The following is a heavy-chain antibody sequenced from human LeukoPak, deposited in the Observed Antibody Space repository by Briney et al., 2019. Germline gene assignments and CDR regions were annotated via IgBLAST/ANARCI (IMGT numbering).Heavy chain of an antibody. CDR2: ISGSGGST. J-gene: IGHJ4*02. Sequence: GGSLRLSCAASGFTFSSYAMSWVRQAPGKGLEWVSAISGSGGSTYYADSGKGRFTISRENSKNTLYMQMNSQRAEETAGYYCAKDGQSDYWGQGTLVTVSS. CDR1: GFTFSSYA. CDR3: AKDGQSDY. V-gene: IGHV3-23*01.